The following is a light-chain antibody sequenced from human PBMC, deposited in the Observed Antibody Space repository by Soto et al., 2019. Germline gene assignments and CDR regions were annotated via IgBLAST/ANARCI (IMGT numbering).Light chain of an antibody. CDR3: SSYAGSNWYV. CDR2: EVN. Sequence: QSALTQPPSPAGSPGQSVTISCPGNNSDVGGYNYVSWYQQYPGKAPKLIIYEVNERPSGVPDRFSGSKSGNTASLTVSGLQTADEADYYCSSYAGSNWYVFGTGTKVTVL. CDR1: NSDVGGYNY. V-gene: IGLV2-8*01. J-gene: IGLJ1*01.